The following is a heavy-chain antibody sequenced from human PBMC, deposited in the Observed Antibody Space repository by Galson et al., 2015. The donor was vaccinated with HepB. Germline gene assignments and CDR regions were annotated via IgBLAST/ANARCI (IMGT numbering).Heavy chain of an antibody. CDR2: IIPTLGIA. D-gene: IGHD3-16*02. J-gene: IGHJ6*02. V-gene: IGHV1-69*02. Sequence: SVKVSCKASGGTFRSHSISWVRQAPGQGLEWMGRIIPTLGIANYAQTFQGRVTVTADKSTDTAYMELSSLRSEDTAVYYCATDYVWERDRRTAYYYYGMDVWGQGTTVTGFS. CDR1: GGTFRSHS. CDR3: ATDYVWERDRRTAYYYYGMDV.